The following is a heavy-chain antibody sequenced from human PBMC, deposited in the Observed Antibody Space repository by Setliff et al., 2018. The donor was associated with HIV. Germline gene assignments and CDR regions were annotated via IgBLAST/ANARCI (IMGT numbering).Heavy chain of an antibody. V-gene: IGHV4-39*01. D-gene: IGHD3-10*01. CDR3: ASLDGSESPYIYYYYMDV. J-gene: IGHJ6*03. Sequence: SETLSLTCTVSGGSVSTSRYYWGWIRQPPGKGLEWIGSINYRGNTYYNPSLKSRAAISVDTSKNQISLKLSSVTAADTAVYYCASLDGSESPYIYYYYMDVWGKGTAVTVSS. CDR2: INYRGNT. CDR1: GGSVSTSRYY.